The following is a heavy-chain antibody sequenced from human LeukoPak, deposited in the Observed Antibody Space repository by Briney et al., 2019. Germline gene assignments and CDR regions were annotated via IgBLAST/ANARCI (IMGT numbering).Heavy chain of an antibody. V-gene: IGHV1-46*01. CDR1: GYTFTSYY. D-gene: IGHD1-14*01. Sequence: ASVKVSCKASGYTFTSYYMHWVRQAPGQRLEWMGIINPSSGITRYAQKFQGRVTMTRDTSTRTVYMELSSLRSEDTAVYYCARVGTYTSGVSRMDVWGKGATVTASS. CDR2: INPSSGIT. CDR3: ARVGTYTSGVSRMDV. J-gene: IGHJ6*01.